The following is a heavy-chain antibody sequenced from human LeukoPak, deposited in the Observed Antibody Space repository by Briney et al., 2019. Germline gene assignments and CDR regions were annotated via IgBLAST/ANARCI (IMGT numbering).Heavy chain of an antibody. V-gene: IGHV1-2*02. CDR1: GYTFTGYY. CDR2: INPNSGGT. J-gene: IGHJ6*03. D-gene: IGHD5-18*01. CDR3: ARARYSYARRDYYYYMDV. Sequence: ASVKVSCKASGYTFTGYYMHWVRQAPGQGLERMGWINPNSGGTHYAQKFQGRVTMTRDTSISTAYMELSRLRSDDTAVYYCARARYSYARRDYYYYMDVWGKGTTVTVSS.